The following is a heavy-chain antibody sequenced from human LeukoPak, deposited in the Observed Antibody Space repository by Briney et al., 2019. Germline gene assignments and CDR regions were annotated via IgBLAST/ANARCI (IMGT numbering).Heavy chain of an antibody. CDR1: GYTFISSD. Sequence: GASVKVSCKTSGYTFISSDIHWVRQATGQGLEWMGWMNPNSGNTGYAQKFQGRVTMTRNTSISTAYMELSSPRSEDTAVYYCASQRGSYSYYFDYWGQGTLVTVSS. CDR2: MNPNSGNT. CDR3: ASQRGSYSYYFDY. V-gene: IGHV1-8*01. J-gene: IGHJ4*02. D-gene: IGHD1-26*01.